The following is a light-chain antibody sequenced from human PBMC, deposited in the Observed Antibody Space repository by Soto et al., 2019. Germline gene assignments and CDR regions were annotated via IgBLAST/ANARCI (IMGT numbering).Light chain of an antibody. Sequence: DIQMTQAPSSLSASVGDRVTITCRARQSISSDLNWYQQKPGKAPKLLIYAASSLQSGVPSRFSGSGSGTDFNLTISSLQPEDFGTYYCLQSYSTTYTFGQRTKLEIK. CDR1: QSISSD. V-gene: IGKV1-39*01. CDR3: LQSYSTTYT. CDR2: AAS. J-gene: IGKJ2*01.